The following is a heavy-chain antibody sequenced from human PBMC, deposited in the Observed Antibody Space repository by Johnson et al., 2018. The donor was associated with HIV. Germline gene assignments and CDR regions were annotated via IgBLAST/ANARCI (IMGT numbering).Heavy chain of an antibody. J-gene: IGHJ3*02. D-gene: IGHD3/OR15-3a*01. CDR1: GLTVSSNY. V-gene: IGHV3-66*01. CDR3: AKGFFELDDAFDI. CDR2: IYSGGST. Sequence: VQLVVSGGGVVQPGRSLRLSCVASGLTVSSNYMSWVRQAPGKGLEWVSVIYSGGSTYYADSVKGRFTISRDNSKNTLYLQMNSLRAEDTAVYYCAKGFFELDDAFDIWGQGTMVTVSS.